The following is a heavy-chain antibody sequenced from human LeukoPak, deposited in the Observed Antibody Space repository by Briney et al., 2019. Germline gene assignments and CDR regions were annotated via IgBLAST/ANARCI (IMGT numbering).Heavy chain of an antibody. CDR3: ARASNDYGDYDY. J-gene: IGHJ4*02. CDR1: GFTFSSYA. V-gene: IGHV3-30*04. D-gene: IGHD4-17*01. Sequence: GGSLRLSCAASGFTFSSYAMHWVRQAPGKGLEWVAVISYDGSNKYYADSVKGRFTISRDNSKNTLYLQMNSLRAEDTAVYYCARASNDYGDYDYRGQGTLVTVPS. CDR2: ISYDGSNK.